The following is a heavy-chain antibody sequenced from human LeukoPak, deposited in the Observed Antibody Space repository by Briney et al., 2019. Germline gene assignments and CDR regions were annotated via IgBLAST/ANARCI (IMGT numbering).Heavy chain of an antibody. CDR1: GGSISSYY. CDR3: ARADYDSSGYYYYYYYGMDV. D-gene: IGHD3-22*01. J-gene: IGHJ6*02. CDR2: IYYSGST. V-gene: IGHV4-59*01. Sequence: PSETLSLTCTVSGGSISSYYWSWIRQPPGKGLEWIGYIYYSGSTNYNPSLKSRVTISVDTSKNQFSLKLSSVTAADTAVYYCARADYDSSGYYYYYYYGMDVWGQGNTVTVSS.